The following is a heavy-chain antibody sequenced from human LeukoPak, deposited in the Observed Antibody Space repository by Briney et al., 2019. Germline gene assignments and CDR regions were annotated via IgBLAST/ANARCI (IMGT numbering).Heavy chain of an antibody. V-gene: IGHV6-1*01. J-gene: IGHJ4*02. CDR2: TYYRSKWYN. D-gene: IGHD3-22*01. Sequence: SQTLSLTCAISGDSVSSNSSAWNWIRQSASRGLEWLGRTYYRSKWYNDYALSVKSRITINPDTSKNQFSLQLNSVTPEDTAVYYCAREDSSGYYSAFDYWGQGTLVTVSS. CDR3: AREDSSGYYSAFDY. CDR1: GDSVSSNSSA.